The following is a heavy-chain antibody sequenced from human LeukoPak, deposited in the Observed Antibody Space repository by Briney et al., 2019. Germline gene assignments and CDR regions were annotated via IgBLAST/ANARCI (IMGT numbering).Heavy chain of an antibody. Sequence: GGSLRLSCAASGFTFNSYTMNWVRQAPGKGLEWVSYISSSGSIIYYADSVKGRFTISRDSAKNSLYLQMNSLRAEDTAVYYCARGISYWGQGTLVTVSS. V-gene: IGHV3-48*04. CDR2: ISSSGSII. D-gene: IGHD1-14*01. J-gene: IGHJ4*02. CDR3: ARGISY. CDR1: GFTFNSYT.